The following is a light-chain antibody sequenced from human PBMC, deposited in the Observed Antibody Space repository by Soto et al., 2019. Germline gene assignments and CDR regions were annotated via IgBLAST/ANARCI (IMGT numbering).Light chain of an antibody. Sequence: ETVLTQSPGTLSFSPAERATLSCRASQSVSTNYLAWYQQKPGQAPRLLIYGASSRAAGIQDRFSGSVSGTDFTLTLSRLEPEDFAVYYCHQYGSSTSAFDQGTKVEIK. J-gene: IGKJ1*01. CDR1: QSVSTNY. V-gene: IGKV3-20*01. CDR3: HQYGSSTSA. CDR2: GAS.